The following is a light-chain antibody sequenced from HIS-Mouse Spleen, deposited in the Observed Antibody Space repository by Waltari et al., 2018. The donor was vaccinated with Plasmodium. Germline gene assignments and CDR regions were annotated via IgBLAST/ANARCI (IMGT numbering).Light chain of an antibody. CDR3: SSYTSSSTRV. CDR2: DVS. V-gene: IGLV2-14*03. Sequence: QSAMTHPAIASGTPRQSLPIPHTGTPHTDGGENHVSWYQQHPGKAPKPMIYDVSNRPSGVSNRFSGSKSGNTASLTISGLQAEDEADYYCSSYTSSSTRVFGGGTKLTVL. J-gene: IGLJ3*02. CDR1: PHTDGGENH.